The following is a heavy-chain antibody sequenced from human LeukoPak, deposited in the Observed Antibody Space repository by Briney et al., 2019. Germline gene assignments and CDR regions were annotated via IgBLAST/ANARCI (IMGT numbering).Heavy chain of an antibody. CDR3: VRGNWFDP. Sequence: SETLSLTCAVYGGSYSGYYWNWIRQPPGKGLEWIGEIDHSGSTTYNPSLKSRVTISVDTSKNQFSLKLSSLTAADTAVYYCVRGNWFDPWGQGTLVTVSS. J-gene: IGHJ5*02. D-gene: IGHD3-10*01. CDR2: IDHSGST. CDR1: GGSYSGYY. V-gene: IGHV4-34*01.